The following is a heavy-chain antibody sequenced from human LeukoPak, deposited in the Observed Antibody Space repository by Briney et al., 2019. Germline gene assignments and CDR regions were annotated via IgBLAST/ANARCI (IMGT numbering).Heavy chain of an antibody. V-gene: IGHV1-18*01. CDR3: ARGLGGSGSYFLIFDY. J-gene: IGHJ4*02. D-gene: IGHD1-26*01. Sequence: GASVTVSCKASGYTFTSYSINWVRQAPGQGLEWMGWISAYNGNTKYAQKVQGRVTMTTDTSTSTAYMELRSLRSDDTAVYYCARGLGGSGSYFLIFDYWGQGTLVTVSS. CDR1: GYTFTSYS. CDR2: ISAYNGNT.